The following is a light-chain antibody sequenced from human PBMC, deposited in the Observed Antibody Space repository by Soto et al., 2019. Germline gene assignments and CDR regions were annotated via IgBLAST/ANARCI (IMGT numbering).Light chain of an antibody. Sequence: DIQMTQSPSSLSASVGDRVTITCRASQSISSYLNWYQQKPGKAPKLLIYAASSLQSGVPSRFSRSGSGTDFTLAISSLQPEDFVTYYCQQSSSTPPYTFGQGTTLEIK. V-gene: IGKV1-39*01. CDR1: QSISSY. J-gene: IGKJ2*01. CDR3: QQSSSTPPYT. CDR2: AAS.